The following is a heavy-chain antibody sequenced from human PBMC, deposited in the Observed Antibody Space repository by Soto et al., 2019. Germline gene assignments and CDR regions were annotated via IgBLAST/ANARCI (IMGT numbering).Heavy chain of an antibody. Sequence: GGSLRLSCAASGFTFSSYAMNWVRQAPGKGLEWVGRIKSKADGGTPDYTTAVKGRFTISRDDSKNTLYLQMNSLKTEDTALYYCADYYASGHPAFEDWGQGTLVTVSS. V-gene: IGHV3-15*07. CDR2: IKSKADGGTP. D-gene: IGHD3-10*01. CDR3: ADYYASGHPAFED. J-gene: IGHJ4*02. CDR1: GFTFSSYA.